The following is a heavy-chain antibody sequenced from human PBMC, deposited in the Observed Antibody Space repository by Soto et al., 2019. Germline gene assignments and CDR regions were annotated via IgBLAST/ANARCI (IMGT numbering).Heavy chain of an antibody. CDR2: TYYRSKWYN. J-gene: IGHJ1*01. CDR3: ARDEDDYLGLKH. D-gene: IGHD4-17*01. CDR1: GDSVSSNSVA. V-gene: IGHV6-1*01. Sequence: QSQTLSLTCAISGDSVSSNSVAWNWIRQSPSRGLEWLGRTYYRSKWYNDYAASVKSRISINPDTSKNQFSLQLKSVTPEDTAVYYCARDEDDYLGLKHWGQGTLVTVSS.